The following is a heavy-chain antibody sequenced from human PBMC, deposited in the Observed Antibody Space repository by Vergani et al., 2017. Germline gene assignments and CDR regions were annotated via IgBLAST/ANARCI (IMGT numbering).Heavy chain of an antibody. D-gene: IGHD3-10*01. CDR3: ARNYGSGRGHYYCYGMDV. CDR2: IYSGGST. Sequence: EVQLVESGGGLIQPGGSLRLSCAASGFTVSSNYMSWVRQAPGKGLEWVSVIYSGGSTYYADSVKGRFTIARDNSKNTLYLQMNSLRAEDAAVYYCARNYGSGRGHYYCYGMDVWGQGTTVTVSS. J-gene: IGHJ6*02. V-gene: IGHV3-53*01. CDR1: GFTVSSNY.